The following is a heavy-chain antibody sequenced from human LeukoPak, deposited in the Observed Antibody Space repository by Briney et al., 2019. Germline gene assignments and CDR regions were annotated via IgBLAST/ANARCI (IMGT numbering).Heavy chain of an antibody. J-gene: IGHJ5*02. Sequence: SVKVSCKASGGTFSSYAISWVRQAPGQGLERMGGIIPIFGTANYAQKFQGRVTIIRDTSASTAYMELSSLRSEDTAVYYCARDFPPDFFFDPWGQGTLVTVSS. CDR3: ARDFPPDFFFDP. CDR1: GGTFSSYA. CDR2: IIPIFGTA. V-gene: IGHV1-69*05. D-gene: IGHD2/OR15-2a*01.